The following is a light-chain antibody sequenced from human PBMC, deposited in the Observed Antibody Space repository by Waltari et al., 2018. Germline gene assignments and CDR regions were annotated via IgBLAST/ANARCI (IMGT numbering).Light chain of an antibody. Sequence: QPVLTQPPSASGTPGQRVTIPCSGSSSNIGSNPLNWYQQLPGMAPKLPIYNYDQRPSGVPDRFSGSKSGTSASLAISGLQSEDEADYYCAAWDDSLNRVFGTGTKVTVL. V-gene: IGLV1-44*01. CDR3: AAWDDSLNRV. CDR2: NYD. J-gene: IGLJ1*01. CDR1: SSNIGSNP.